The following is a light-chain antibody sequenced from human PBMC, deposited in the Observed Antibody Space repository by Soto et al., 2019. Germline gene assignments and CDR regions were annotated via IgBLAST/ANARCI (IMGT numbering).Light chain of an antibody. Sequence: QSVLTQPPSVSGAPGQRVVIFCTGSSSNIGAGYEVHWYQQVPGTAPTLLLQGNINPPSGVPDRFSGSKSDTSASLAITGLQAEDDADYFFQSFDSSLGGVVFGGGTKLTVL. CDR1: SSNIGAGYE. CDR2: GNI. CDR3: QSFDSSLGGVV. V-gene: IGLV1-40*01. J-gene: IGLJ2*01.